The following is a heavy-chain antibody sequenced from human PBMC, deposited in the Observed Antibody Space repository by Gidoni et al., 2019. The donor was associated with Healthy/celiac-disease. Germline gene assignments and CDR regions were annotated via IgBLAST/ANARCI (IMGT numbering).Heavy chain of an antibody. V-gene: IGHV4-38-2*02. J-gene: IGHJ4*02. D-gene: IGHD6-19*01. CDR3: ARGGWYVPTLGPYFDY. CDR1: GYSISSGYS. CDR2: IYPSGST. Sequence: VQLQESGPGLVKPSETLSLTCTVSGYSISSGYSWGWIRQPPGTGLEWIGSIYPSGSTYYNPSLKSRVTISVDTSKNQFSLMLSSVTAADTAVYYCARGGWYVPTLGPYFDYWGQGTLVTVSS.